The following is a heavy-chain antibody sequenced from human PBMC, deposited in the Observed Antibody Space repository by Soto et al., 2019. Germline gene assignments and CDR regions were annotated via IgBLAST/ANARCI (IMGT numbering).Heavy chain of an antibody. J-gene: IGHJ4*02. CDR2: ISAYNGHT. D-gene: IGHD2-21*01. CDR3: ARDLSIGLFDY. V-gene: IGHV1-18*01. CDR1: GYSFTSYA. Sequence: QVQLVQSGAGVKKPGASVKVSCKASGYSFTSYAIIWVRQAPGQGLEWMGWISAYNGHTNYAQKLQGRVTMTTDTSTSTAYMELRSLTSDDTAVYYCARDLSIGLFDYWGQGTLVTVSS.